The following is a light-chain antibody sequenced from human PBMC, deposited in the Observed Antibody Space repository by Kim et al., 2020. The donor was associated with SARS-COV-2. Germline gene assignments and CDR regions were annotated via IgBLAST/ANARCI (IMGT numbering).Light chain of an antibody. CDR3: QQYGGSPMWT. Sequence: EIVLTQSPGTLSLSPGERATLSCRASQSVSNSYLAWYQQKPGQAPRLLIYAVSRRATGIPDRFSGSRSGTDFILTISRLEPEDIAVYYCQQYGGSPMWTFGQGTKVDIK. CDR2: AVS. J-gene: IGKJ1*01. V-gene: IGKV3-20*01. CDR1: QSVSNSY.